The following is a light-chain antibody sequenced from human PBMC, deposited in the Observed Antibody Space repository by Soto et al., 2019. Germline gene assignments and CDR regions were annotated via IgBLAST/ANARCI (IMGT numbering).Light chain of an antibody. J-gene: IGKJ4*01. V-gene: IGKV3-20*01. CDR3: QQYGSSPILT. CDR2: GAS. Sequence: EIVLTQSPGTLSLSPGEGATLSCRASQSVSSSYLAWYQQRPGQAPRLLIYGASSRDTGIPDSFSGSGSGTDFTLTISRLEPEDFAVYYCQQYGSSPILTFGGGTKVEIK. CDR1: QSVSSSY.